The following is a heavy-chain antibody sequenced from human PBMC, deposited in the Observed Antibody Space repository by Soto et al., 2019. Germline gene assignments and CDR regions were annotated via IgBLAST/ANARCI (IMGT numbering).Heavy chain of an antibody. Sequence: KTLETLSLTCTVSGGSISSGGYYWSWIRQLPGKGLEWIGNIYSSGNTYYNPSLKSRVTMSVNTSKNQFSLNLSSVAAADTALYYCARDNSYSGTLVWGHGTQVTVSS. CDR3: ARDNSYSGTLV. J-gene: IGHJ4*01. CDR2: IYSSGNT. V-gene: IGHV4-31*03. CDR1: GGSISSGGYY. D-gene: IGHD1-26*01.